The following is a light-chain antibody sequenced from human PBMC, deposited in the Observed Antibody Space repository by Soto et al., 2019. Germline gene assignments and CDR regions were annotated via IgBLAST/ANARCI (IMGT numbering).Light chain of an antibody. CDR1: QSISSY. J-gene: IGKJ4*01. CDR2: AAT. V-gene: IGKV1-39*01. CDR3: LQANSFPLT. Sequence: DIQMTQSPSSLSASVGDRVTITCRASQSISSYLNWYQHKPGKAPNLLIYAATTLQSGVPSRFSGSGSGTDYTLTISSLQPEDFATYYCLQANSFPLTFGGGTKVDIK.